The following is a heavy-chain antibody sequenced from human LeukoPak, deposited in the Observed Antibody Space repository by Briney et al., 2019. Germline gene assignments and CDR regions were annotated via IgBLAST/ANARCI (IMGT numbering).Heavy chain of an antibody. CDR2: IYHSGST. CDR1: GGSISSSNW. J-gene: IGHJ6*02. CDR3: ARDRAAMVTGHHYYGMDV. V-gene: IGHV4-4*02. D-gene: IGHD5-18*01. Sequence: SETLSLTCAVSGGSISSSNWWSWVRQPPGKGLEWIGEIYHSGSTNYNPSLKSRVTISVDKSRNQFSLKLSSVTAADTAVYYCARDRAAMVTGHHYYGMDVWGQGTTVTVPS.